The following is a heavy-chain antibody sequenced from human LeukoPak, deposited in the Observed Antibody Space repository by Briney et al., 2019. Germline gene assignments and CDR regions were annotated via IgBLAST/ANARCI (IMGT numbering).Heavy chain of an antibody. V-gene: IGHV1-69*13. CDR1: GYTFTTYG. CDR3: ARGKSYYYMDV. Sequence: SVKVSCKTSGYTFTTYGISWVRQAPGHGLEWMGGIIPIFGTANYAQKFQGRVTITADESTSTAYMELSSLRSEDTAVYYCARGKSYYYMDVWGKGTTVTISS. CDR2: IIPIFGTA. J-gene: IGHJ6*03.